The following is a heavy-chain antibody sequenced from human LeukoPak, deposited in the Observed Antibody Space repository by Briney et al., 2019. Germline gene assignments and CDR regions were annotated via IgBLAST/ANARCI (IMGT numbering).Heavy chain of an antibody. Sequence: ASVKVSCKVSGYTLTELSMHWVRQAPGKGLEWMGGFDPEDGETIYAQKFQGRVTMTEDTSTDTAYMELSSLRSEDTAVYYCATESESGWYLRGAFDIWGQGTMVTVSS. CDR1: GYTLTELS. D-gene: IGHD6-19*01. J-gene: IGHJ3*02. CDR2: FDPEDGET. CDR3: ATESESGWYLRGAFDI. V-gene: IGHV1-24*01.